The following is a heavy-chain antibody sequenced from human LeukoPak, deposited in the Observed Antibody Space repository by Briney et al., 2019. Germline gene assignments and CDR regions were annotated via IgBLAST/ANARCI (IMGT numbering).Heavy chain of an antibody. V-gene: IGHV4-39*01. CDR2: MYYSGTT. CDR3: ARHPPWDGSAFDY. CDR1: GGSISSGSYY. J-gene: IGHJ4*02. D-gene: IGHD1-26*01. Sequence: SSETLSLTCTVSGGSISSGSYYWGRVCQPPGKGLEWIASMYYSGTTFYSPSVKSRVTISVDTSKNPPSLNLGSVTAADTAVYYCARHPPWDGSAFDYWGQGTLVTVS.